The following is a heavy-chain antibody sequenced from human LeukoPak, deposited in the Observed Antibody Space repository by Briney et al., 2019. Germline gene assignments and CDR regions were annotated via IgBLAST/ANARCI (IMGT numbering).Heavy chain of an antibody. CDR1: GFTFSSYS. Sequence: GSLRLSCAASGFTFSSYSMNWVRQAPGKGLEWVSSISSSSSYIYYADSVKGRFTISRDNAKNSLYMQMNSLRAEDTAVYYCARDYVVVVVTEAFDIWGQGTMVTVSS. V-gene: IGHV3-21*01. D-gene: IGHD2-15*01. CDR3: ARDYVVVVVTEAFDI. J-gene: IGHJ3*02. CDR2: ISSSSSYI.